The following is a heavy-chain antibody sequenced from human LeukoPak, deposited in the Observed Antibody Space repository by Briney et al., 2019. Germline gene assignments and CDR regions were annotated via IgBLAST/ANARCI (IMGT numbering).Heavy chain of an antibody. CDR2: ITGGSTTI. Sequence: GGSLRLSCVASGFTFSTYSMNWLRQAPGKGLEWISYITGGSTTIYYADSVKGRFTISRDNSKNTLYLQVSSLRAEDTALYYCVKDDRYFYGSGSPSWGQGTLVTVSS. V-gene: IGHV3-48*01. CDR1: GFTFSTYS. CDR3: VKDDRYFYGSGSPS. D-gene: IGHD3-10*01. J-gene: IGHJ5*02.